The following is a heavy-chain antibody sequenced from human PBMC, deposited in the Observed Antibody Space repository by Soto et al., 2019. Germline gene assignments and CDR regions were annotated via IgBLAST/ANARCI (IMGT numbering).Heavy chain of an antibody. J-gene: IGHJ4*02. V-gene: IGHV4-39*01. CDR2: IYYSGST. Sequence: SETLSLTCTVSGGSISSSSYYWGWIRQPPGKGLEWIGSIYYSGSTYYNPSLKSRVTISVDTSKNQFSLKLSSVTAADTAVYNCASLYCSGGSCYQLIDYWGQGTLVTVSS. D-gene: IGHD2-15*01. CDR1: GGSISSSSYY. CDR3: ASLYCSGGSCYQLIDY.